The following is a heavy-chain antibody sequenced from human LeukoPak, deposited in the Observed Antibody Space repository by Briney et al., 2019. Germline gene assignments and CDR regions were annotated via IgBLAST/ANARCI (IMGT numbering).Heavy chain of an antibody. Sequence: PGGSLRLSCAASGFTFSSYGMHWVRQAPGKGLERVAVISYDGSNKYYADSVKGRFTISRDNSKNTLYLQMNSLRAEDTAVYYCAKDLGPYDILTGCDYWGQGTLVTVSS. D-gene: IGHD3-9*01. V-gene: IGHV3-30*18. CDR2: ISYDGSNK. CDR1: GFTFSSYG. CDR3: AKDLGPYDILTGCDY. J-gene: IGHJ4*02.